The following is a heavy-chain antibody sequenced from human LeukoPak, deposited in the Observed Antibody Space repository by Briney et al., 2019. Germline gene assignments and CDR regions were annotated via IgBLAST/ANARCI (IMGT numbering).Heavy chain of an antibody. V-gene: IGHV1-69*05. CDR2: IIPIFGTA. J-gene: IGHJ3*02. CDR3: ARDWTVARAFDI. CDR1: GGTFSSYA. D-gene: IGHD5-12*01. Sequence: GASVKVSCKASGGTFSSYAISWVRQAPGQGLEWMGRIIPIFGTANYAQMFQGRVTITTDESTSTAYMELSSLRSEDTAVYYCARDWTVARAFDIWGQGTMVTVSS.